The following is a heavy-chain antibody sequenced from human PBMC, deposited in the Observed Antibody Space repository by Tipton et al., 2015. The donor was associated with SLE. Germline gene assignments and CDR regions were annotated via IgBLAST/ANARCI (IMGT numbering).Heavy chain of an antibody. CDR1: GFTFSSYG. CDR2: TWYDGSNK. V-gene: IGHV3-33*01. CDR3: ARDKEAFSRTFDI. Sequence: SLRLSCAASGFTFSSYGMHWVRQAPGKGLEWVAVTWYDGSNKYYADSVKGRFTISRDNSKNTLYLQMNSLRAEDTAVYYCARDKEAFSRTFDIWGQGTMVTVSS. J-gene: IGHJ3*02.